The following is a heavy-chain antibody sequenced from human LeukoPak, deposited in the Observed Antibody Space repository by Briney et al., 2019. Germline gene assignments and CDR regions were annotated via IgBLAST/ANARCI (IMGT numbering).Heavy chain of an antibody. CDR1: GFTFSSYG. Sequence: GGSLRLSCAASGFTFSSYGMHWVRQAPGKGLEWVAVIWYDGSNKYYADSVKGRFTISRDNSKNTLYLQMNSLRAEDTAVYYCARDGSRRGNYFDYWGQGTLVTVSS. V-gene: IGHV3-33*01. CDR2: IWYDGSNK. D-gene: IGHD1-26*01. CDR3: ARDGSRRGNYFDY. J-gene: IGHJ4*02.